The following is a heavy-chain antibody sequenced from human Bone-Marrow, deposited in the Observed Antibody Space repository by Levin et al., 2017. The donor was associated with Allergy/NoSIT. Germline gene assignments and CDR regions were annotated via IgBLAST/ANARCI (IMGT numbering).Heavy chain of an antibody. D-gene: IGHD3-10*01. CDR3: ARGRLRWFGEGVGY. Sequence: GGSLRLSCAASGFTFSDYYMSWIRQAPGKGLEWVSYISSSDGVIYYADSVKGRFTISRDNAKNSLFLQMNSLRAEDTAVYYCARGRLRWFGEGVGYWGQGTLVTVSS. V-gene: IGHV3-11*01. CDR1: GFTFSDYY. J-gene: IGHJ4*02. CDR2: ISSSDGVI.